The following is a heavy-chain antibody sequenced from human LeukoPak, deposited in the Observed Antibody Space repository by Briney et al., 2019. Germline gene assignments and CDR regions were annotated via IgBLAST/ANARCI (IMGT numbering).Heavy chain of an antibody. J-gene: IGHJ6*03. CDR1: GYTFTSCD. D-gene: IGHD3-10*01. CDR2: MNPNNGNK. Sequence: GASVKVSCKASGYTFTSCDINWVRQATGQGLEWMGWMNPNNGNKAYAQKFQGRVTITRNTSISTAYMELSSLRPEDTALYYCARVGHYYGSGSSYTYYYYYMDVWGKGTAVTVSS. V-gene: IGHV1-8*03. CDR3: ARVGHYYGSGSSYTYYYYYMDV.